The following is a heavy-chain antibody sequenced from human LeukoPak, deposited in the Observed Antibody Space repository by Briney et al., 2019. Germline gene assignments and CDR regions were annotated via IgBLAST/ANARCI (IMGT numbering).Heavy chain of an antibody. J-gene: IGHJ4*02. CDR3: ARGSGSSWYLTDY. CDR2: INPNSGGT. V-gene: IGHV1-2*02. D-gene: IGHD6-13*01. CDR1: GGTFSSYA. Sequence: ASVKVSCKASGGTFSSYAISWVRQAPGQGLEWMGWINPNSGGTNYAQKFQGRVTMTRDTSISTAYMELSRLRSDDTAVYYCARGSGSSWYLTDYWGQGTLVTVSS.